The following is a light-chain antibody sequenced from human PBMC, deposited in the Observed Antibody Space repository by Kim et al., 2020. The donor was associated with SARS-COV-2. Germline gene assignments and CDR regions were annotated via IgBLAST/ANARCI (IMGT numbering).Light chain of an antibody. J-gene: IGKJ5*01. V-gene: IGKV1-8*01. CDR2: AAS. CDR3: QQYYSYTIT. CDR1: QGISSY. Sequence: ASTGDRVTITCRASQGISSYLAWYQQKPGKAPKLLIYAASTLQSGVPSRFSGSGSGTDFTLTISCLQSEDFATYYCQQYYSYTITFGQGTRLEIK.